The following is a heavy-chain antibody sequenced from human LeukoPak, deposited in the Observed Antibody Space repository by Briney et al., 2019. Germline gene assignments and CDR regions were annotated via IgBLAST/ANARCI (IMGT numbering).Heavy chain of an antibody. J-gene: IGHJ4*02. D-gene: IGHD3-10*01. V-gene: IGHV3-30*02. Sequence: PGGSLRLSCAASGFTFSNYGMHWVRQAPGKGLEWVAFIRYDGNNKYYANSVKGRFTISRDNSKITLYLQMNSLRDEDTAVYYCAKDPHYFGSGSYYDYFDYWGQGTLVTVSS. CDR1: GFTFSNYG. CDR2: IRYDGNNK. CDR3: AKDPHYFGSGSYYDYFDY.